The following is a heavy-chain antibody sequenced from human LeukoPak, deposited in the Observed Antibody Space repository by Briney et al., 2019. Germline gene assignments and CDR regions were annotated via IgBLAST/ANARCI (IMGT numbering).Heavy chain of an antibody. V-gene: IGHV3-21*01. CDR3: ARDHRANRSYDSSGYYYYYMDV. Sequence: GGSLRLSCAASGFTFSSYSMNWVRQAPGKGLEWVSSINSSSSYIYYADSVKGRFTISRDNAKNSLYLQMNSLRAEDTAVYYCARDHRANRSYDSSGYYYYYMDVWGKGTTVTVSS. D-gene: IGHD3-22*01. CDR1: GFTFSSYS. J-gene: IGHJ6*03. CDR2: INSSSSYI.